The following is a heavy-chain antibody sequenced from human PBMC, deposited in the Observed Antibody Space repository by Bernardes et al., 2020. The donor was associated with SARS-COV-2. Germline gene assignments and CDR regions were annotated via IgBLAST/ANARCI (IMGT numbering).Heavy chain of an antibody. J-gene: IGHJ6*02. D-gene: IGHD1-26*01. CDR3: AIMMVGPTNYYYYYGMDV. CDR2: MSPNSGNT. Sequence: ASVKVSCMTSGYTFTAYDISWVRQATGQGLEWMGWMSPNSGNTGYAQKFQGRVTMTRDTSISTAYMELTSLTSDDTAIYFCAIMMVGPTNYYYYYGMDVWGQGTTVTVSS. V-gene: IGHV1-8*01. CDR1: GYTFTAYD.